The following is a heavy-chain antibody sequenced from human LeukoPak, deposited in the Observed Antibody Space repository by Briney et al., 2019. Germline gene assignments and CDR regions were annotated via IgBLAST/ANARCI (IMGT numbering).Heavy chain of an antibody. CDR1: GYTFTGYY. D-gene: IGHD4-17*01. V-gene: IGHV1-2*02. J-gene: IGHJ4*02. CDR3: AKCGAYGDYFDY. CDR2: INPNSGGT. Sequence: ASVKVSCKASGYTFTGYYMHWVRQAPGQGLEWMGWINPNSGGTNYAQKFQGRVTMTRDTSISTAYMELNSLRAEDTAVYYCAKCGAYGDYFDYWGQGTLVTVSS.